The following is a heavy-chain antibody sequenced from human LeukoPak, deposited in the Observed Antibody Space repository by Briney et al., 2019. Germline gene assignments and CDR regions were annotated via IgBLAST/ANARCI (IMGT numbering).Heavy chain of an antibody. V-gene: IGHV3-30*02. Sequence: GGSLRLSCAASGFTFSSYGMHWVRQAPGKGLEWVAFIRYDGSNKYYADSVKGRFTISRDNSKNTLYLQMNSLRAEDTAVYYCARTGGNEIDPFDYWGQGTLVTVSS. J-gene: IGHJ4*02. CDR3: ARTGGNEIDPFDY. CDR2: IRYDGSNK. CDR1: GFTFSSYG. D-gene: IGHD2-8*02.